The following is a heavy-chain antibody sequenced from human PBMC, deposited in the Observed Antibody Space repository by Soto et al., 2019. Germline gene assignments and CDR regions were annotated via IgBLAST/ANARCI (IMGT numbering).Heavy chain of an antibody. D-gene: IGHD3-22*01. CDR3: ARDRRITMIVVVPSFDY. CDR1: RFTFGDYW. Sequence: GGSLRLSCAASRFTFGDYWMHWVRQVPGEGLVWVSSISSSSSYIYYADSVKGRFTISRDNAKNSLYLQMNSLRAEDTAVYYCARDRRITMIVVVPSFDYWGQGTLVTVSS. CDR2: ISSSSSYI. J-gene: IGHJ4*02. V-gene: IGHV3-21*01.